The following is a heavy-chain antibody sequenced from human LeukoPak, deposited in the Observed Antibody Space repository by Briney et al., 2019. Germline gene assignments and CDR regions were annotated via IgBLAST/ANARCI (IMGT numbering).Heavy chain of an antibody. J-gene: IGHJ5*02. CDR3: ARSGPPRSYHWFDP. Sequence: SETLSLTCTVSGGSISSYYWSLIRQPAGKGLGWVGRIYTSGSTNYNPPLKSRVTISVDTSKNQFSLKLSSVTAADTAVYYCARSGPPRSYHWFDPWGQGTLVTVSS. D-gene: IGHD2-2*01. CDR1: GGSISSYY. CDR2: IYTSGST. V-gene: IGHV4-4*07.